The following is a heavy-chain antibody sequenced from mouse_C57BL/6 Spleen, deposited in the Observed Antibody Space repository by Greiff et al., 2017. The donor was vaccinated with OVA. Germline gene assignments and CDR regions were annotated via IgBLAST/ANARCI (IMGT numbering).Heavy chain of an antibody. V-gene: IGHV10-1*01. D-gene: IGHD2-3*01. CDR2: IRSKSNNYAT. CDR3: VRQGDDGYFDWYFDV. CDR1: GFSFNTYA. J-gene: IGHJ1*03. Sequence: EVKLVESGGGLVQPKGSLKLSCAASGFSFNTYAMNWVRQAPGKGLEWVARIRSKSNNYATYYADSVKDRFTISRDDSESMLYLQMNNLKTEDTAMYYCVRQGDDGYFDWYFDVWGTGTTVTVSS.